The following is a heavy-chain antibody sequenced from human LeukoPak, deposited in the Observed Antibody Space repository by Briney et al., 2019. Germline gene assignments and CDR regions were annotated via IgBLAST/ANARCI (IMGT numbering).Heavy chain of an antibody. CDR2: INPNSGGT. CDR1: GYTFTGYY. V-gene: IGHV1-2*02. D-gene: IGHD1-1*01. Sequence: ASVKVSCRASGYTFTGYYMHWVRQAPGQGLEWMGWINPNSGGTNYAQKFQGRVTMTRDTSISTAYMELSRLRSDDTAVYYCAANSPLGFNQGTMLPGGYWGQGTLVTVSS. J-gene: IGHJ4*02. CDR3: AANSPLGFNQGTMLPGGY.